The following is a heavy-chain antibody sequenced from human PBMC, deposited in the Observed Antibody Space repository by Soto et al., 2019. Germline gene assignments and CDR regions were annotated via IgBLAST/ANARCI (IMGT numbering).Heavy chain of an antibody. V-gene: IGHV4-30-4*01. D-gene: IGHD3-10*01. CDR2: IYYSGST. J-gene: IGHJ4*02. CDR1: GGSISSGDYY. CDR3: ASRKSSPYFDY. Sequence: SETLSLTCTVSGGSISSGDYYWSWIRQPPWKGLECIGYIYYSGSTYYNPSLKSRVTISVDTSKNQFSLRLSSVTAADTAVYYCASRKSSPYFDYWGQGTLVTVSS.